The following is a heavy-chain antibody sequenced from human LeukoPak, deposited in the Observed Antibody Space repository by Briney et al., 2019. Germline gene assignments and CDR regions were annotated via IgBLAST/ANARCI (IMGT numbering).Heavy chain of an antibody. D-gene: IGHD6-19*01. J-gene: IGHJ4*02. V-gene: IGHV4-59*08. CDR3: ARHLGIAVAGRVFDY. CDR1: GDSISSPNW. Sequence: SGTLSLTCAVSGDSISSPNWWSWIRQPPGKGLEWIGYIYYTGSTNYNPSLKSRVTISVDTSKNQFSLKLSSVTAADTAVYYCARHLGIAVAGRVFDYWGQGTLVTVSS. CDR2: IYYTGST.